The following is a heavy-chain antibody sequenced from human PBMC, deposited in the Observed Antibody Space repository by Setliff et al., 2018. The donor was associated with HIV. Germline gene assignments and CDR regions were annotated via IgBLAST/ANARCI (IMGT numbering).Heavy chain of an antibody. Sequence: GGSLRLSCAASGFAFSGSALHWVRQASGKGLEWVGRIRSKPKNSATAYAASVQGRFTISRDDSKNTTYLQLNSLKAEDTAVYYCNRVSGELHLDYWGPGTQVTVSS. CDR3: NRVSGELHLDY. CDR2: IRSKPKNSAT. V-gene: IGHV3-73*01. D-gene: IGHD1-26*01. J-gene: IGHJ4*02. CDR1: GFAFSGSA.